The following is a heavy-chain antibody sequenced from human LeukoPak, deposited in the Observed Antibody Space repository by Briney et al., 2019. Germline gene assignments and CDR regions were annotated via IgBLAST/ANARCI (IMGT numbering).Heavy chain of an antibody. J-gene: IGHJ3*02. Sequence: PGGSLRLSCAASGFTFDDYAMHWVRQAPGKGLEWVSGISWNSGSIGYADSVKGRFTISRDNAKNSLYLQMNSLRAEDTALYYCAKEGLYGSGSYYKVGWAFDIWGQGTMVTVSS. CDR2: ISWNSGSI. V-gene: IGHV3-9*01. D-gene: IGHD3-10*01. CDR1: GFTFDDYA. CDR3: AKEGLYGSGSYYKVGWAFDI.